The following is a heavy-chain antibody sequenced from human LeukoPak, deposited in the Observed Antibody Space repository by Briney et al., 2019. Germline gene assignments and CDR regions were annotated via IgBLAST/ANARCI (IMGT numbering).Heavy chain of an antibody. Sequence: ASVKVSCKAPGYTFTGYYMHWVRQAPGQGLEWMGWINSNSGGTNYAQKFQGRVTMTRDTSISTAYMELSRLRSDDTAVYYCARASNDYVWGSYRYFDYWGQGTLVTVSS. V-gene: IGHV1-2*02. J-gene: IGHJ4*02. CDR1: GYTFTGYY. CDR3: ARASNDYVWGSYRYFDY. CDR2: INSNSGGT. D-gene: IGHD3-16*02.